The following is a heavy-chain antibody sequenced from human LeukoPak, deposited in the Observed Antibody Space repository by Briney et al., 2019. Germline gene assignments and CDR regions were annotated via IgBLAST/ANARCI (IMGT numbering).Heavy chain of an antibody. CDR1: GFTFSSYW. D-gene: IGHD6-13*01. CDR3: AKPGIATIYYFGN. J-gene: IGHJ4*02. Sequence: PGGSLRLSCAASGFTFSSYWMSWVRQAPGKGLEWVSSINVTGDSTFYADSVKGRFTISRDNSKNTLYLQMNSLRAEDTAVYYCAKPGIATIYYFGNWAQGTLVTVSS. CDR2: INVTGDST. V-gene: IGHV3-23*01.